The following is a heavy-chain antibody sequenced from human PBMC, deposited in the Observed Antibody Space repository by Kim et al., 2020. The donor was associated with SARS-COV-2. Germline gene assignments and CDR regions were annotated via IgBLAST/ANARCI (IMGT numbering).Heavy chain of an antibody. D-gene: IGHD3-9*01. V-gene: IGHV4-31*03. J-gene: IGHJ4*02. CDR3: ARGPRYYDILTGLGYFDY. Sequence: SETLSHTCTVSGGSISSGGYYWSWIRQHPGKGLEWIGYIYYSGSTYYNPSLKSRVTISVDTSKNQFSLKLSSVTAADTAVYYCARGPRYYDILTGLGYFDYWGQGTLVTVSS. CDR1: GGSISSGGYY. CDR2: IYYSGST.